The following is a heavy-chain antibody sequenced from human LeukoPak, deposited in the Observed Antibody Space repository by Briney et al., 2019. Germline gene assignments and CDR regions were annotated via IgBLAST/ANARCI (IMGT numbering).Heavy chain of an antibody. CDR1: GYTFTSYY. CDR2: INPSGGST. J-gene: IGHJ5*02. D-gene: IGHD4-23*01. CDR3: ARGRMTTVVTYNWFDP. V-gene: IGHV1-46*01. Sequence: GASVKVSCKASGYTFTSYYMHWVRQAPGQGLEWMGIINPSGGSTSYAQKFQGRVTMTRNTSISTAYMELSSLRSEDTAVYYCARGRMTTVVTYNWFDPWGQGTLVTVSS.